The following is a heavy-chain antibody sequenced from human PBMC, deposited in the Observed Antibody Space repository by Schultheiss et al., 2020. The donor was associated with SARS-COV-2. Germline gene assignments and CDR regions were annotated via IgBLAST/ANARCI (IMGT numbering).Heavy chain of an antibody. Sequence: SETLSLTCTVSGGSISSTTYYWGWIRQPPGKGLEWIGSINYSGATSYNPSLKSRVTISVDMSKHQFSLRLRSATAADTAVYYCASGVYRFLEWQERDYWGQGTLVTVSS. CDR3: ASGVYRFLEWQERDY. CDR2: INYSGAT. V-gene: IGHV4-39*01. J-gene: IGHJ4*02. CDR1: GGSISSTTYY. D-gene: IGHD3-3*01.